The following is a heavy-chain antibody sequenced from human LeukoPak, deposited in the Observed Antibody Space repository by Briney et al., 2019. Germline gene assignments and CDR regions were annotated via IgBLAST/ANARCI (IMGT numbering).Heavy chain of an antibody. CDR3: ARALGSTVTTGTYFDY. CDR1: GFTFHHYA. Sequence: GGSLRLSCAASGFTFHHYAMHWVRQAPGKGLEWVSGLSWNGGNIGYADSVRGRFTISRDNAENSLYLQMNSLRPEDTALYYCARALGSTVTTGTYFDYWGQGTLVTVS. D-gene: IGHD4-17*01. V-gene: IGHV3-9*01. CDR2: LSWNGGNI. J-gene: IGHJ4*02.